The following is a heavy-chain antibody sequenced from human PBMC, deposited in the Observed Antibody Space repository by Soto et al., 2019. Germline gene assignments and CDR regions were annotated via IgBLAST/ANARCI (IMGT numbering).Heavy chain of an antibody. Sequence: GGSLRLSCAASGFTFSSYAMHWVRQAPGKGLEWVAVISYDGSNKYYADSVKGRFTSSRDNSKNTRYLQMNSLRAEDTAVYYCARGRYYDSSGPTFDYWGQGTLVTVSS. CDR1: GFTFSSYA. V-gene: IGHV3-30-3*01. CDR3: ARGRYYDSSGPTFDY. D-gene: IGHD3-22*01. CDR2: ISYDGSNK. J-gene: IGHJ4*02.